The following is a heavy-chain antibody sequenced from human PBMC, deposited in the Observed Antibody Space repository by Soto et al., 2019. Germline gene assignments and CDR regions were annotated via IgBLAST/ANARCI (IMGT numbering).Heavy chain of an antibody. Sequence: QVQLQESGPGLVKPSETLSLTCTVSGGSISSYYWSWIRQPPGKGLEWIGYIYYSGSTNYNPSLKRPVNISVDTSKNQSSLKLNTMTASDTAVYYCAAHKYGSGSTYLDYWGQGTLVTVSS. CDR2: IYYSGST. V-gene: IGHV4-59*08. J-gene: IGHJ4*02. D-gene: IGHD3-10*01. CDR1: GGSISSYY. CDR3: AAHKYGSGSTYLDY.